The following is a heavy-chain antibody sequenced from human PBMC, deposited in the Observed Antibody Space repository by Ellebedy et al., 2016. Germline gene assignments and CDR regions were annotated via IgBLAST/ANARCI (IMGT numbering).Heavy chain of an antibody. J-gene: IGHJ4*02. CDR1: GFTFSSYS. Sequence: GESLKISXAASGFTFSSYSMNWVRQAPGKGLEWVSSISSSSSYIYYADSVKGRFTISRDNAKNSLYLQMNSLRAEDTAVYYCASAPARDSYGYGSGYWGQGTLVTVSS. CDR3: ASAPARDSYGYGSGY. V-gene: IGHV3-21*01. D-gene: IGHD5-18*01. CDR2: ISSSSSYI.